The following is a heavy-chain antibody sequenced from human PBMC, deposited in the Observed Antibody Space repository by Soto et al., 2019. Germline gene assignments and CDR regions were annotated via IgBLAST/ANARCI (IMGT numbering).Heavy chain of an antibody. Sequence: PSQTLSLTCVISGDSVSTNSATWDWIRQSPSRGLEWLGRTYYRYNWYTDYAVSVEGRITISPDTSNNQLSLQLNSVTPDDTAVYYCARLIGNSWLDSWGQGTLVTVSS. V-gene: IGHV6-1*01. D-gene: IGHD2-8*01. J-gene: IGHJ5*01. CDR3: ARLIGNSWLDS. CDR2: TYYRYNWYT. CDR1: GDSVSTNSAT.